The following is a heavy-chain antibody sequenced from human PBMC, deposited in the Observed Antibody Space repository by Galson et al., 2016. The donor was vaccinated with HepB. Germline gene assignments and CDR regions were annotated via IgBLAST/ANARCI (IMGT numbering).Heavy chain of an antibody. CDR1: GFTFSTYG. J-gene: IGHJ6*02. CDR3: AKDQGDTLNVVGMDV. D-gene: IGHD2-21*01. Sequence: SLRLSCAASGFTFSTYGMHWVRQAPGKGLDWVAVISYDGSNKYYADSVKGRFTISRDNSKNTLYLQMNSLRAEDTAVYDCAKDQGDTLNVVGMDVWGQGTTVTVSS. V-gene: IGHV3-30*18. CDR2: ISYDGSNK.